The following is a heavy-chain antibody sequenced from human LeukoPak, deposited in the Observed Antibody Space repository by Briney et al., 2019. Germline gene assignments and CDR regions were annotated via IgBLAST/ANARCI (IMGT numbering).Heavy chain of an antibody. D-gene: IGHD3-10*01. J-gene: IGHJ4*02. V-gene: IGHV3-7*01. Sequence: GGTLRLSCAASGFTFSNYGMSWVRQAPGKGLEWVANINQDGTEKYYVDSVKGRFTISRDNAQNSLYLQMNSLRAEDTAVYYCARDRHGSGSYYTYFDYWGQGTLVTVSS. CDR2: INQDGTEK. CDR3: ARDRHGSGSYYTYFDY. CDR1: GFTFSNYG.